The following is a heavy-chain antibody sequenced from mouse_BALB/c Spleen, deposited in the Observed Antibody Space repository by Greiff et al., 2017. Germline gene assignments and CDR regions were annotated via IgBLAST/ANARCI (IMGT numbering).Heavy chain of an antibody. V-gene: IGHV3-6*02. CDR1: GYSITSGYY. Sequence: EVQVVESGPGLVKPSQSLSLTCSVTGYSITSGYYWNWIRQFPGNKLEWMGYISYDGSNNYNPSLKNRISITRDTSKNQFFLKLNSVTTEDTATYYCARRGIYDGAMDYWGQGTSVTVSS. J-gene: IGHJ4*01. CDR3: ARRGIYDGAMDY. D-gene: IGHD2-3*01. CDR2: ISYDGSN.